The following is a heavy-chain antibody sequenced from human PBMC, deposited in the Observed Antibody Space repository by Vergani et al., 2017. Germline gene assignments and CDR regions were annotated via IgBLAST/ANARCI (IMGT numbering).Heavy chain of an antibody. CDR3: ATKSCGTPGCQIGYFKE. D-gene: IGHD1-1*01. CDR1: GFTSSYYG. CDR2: ISYDGTQK. J-gene: IGHJ1*01. Sequence: QVHLVESGGGVVQPGRSLRLSCVVSGFTSSYYGMHWVRQAPGKGLEWVAVISYDGTQKYYADSVKGRFTISRDNFKSTLYLQMNSLRTGDTAVYYCATKSCGTPGCQIGYFKEWGQGTLVTVSS. V-gene: IGHV3-30*03.